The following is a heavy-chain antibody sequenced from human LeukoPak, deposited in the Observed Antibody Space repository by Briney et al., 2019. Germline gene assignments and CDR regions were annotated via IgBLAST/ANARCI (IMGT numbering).Heavy chain of an antibody. CDR2: INAGNGNT. CDR3: ARVPLRWLQRNYYFDY. D-gene: IGHD5-24*01. CDR1: GYTFTSYA. J-gene: IGHJ4*02. V-gene: IGHV1-3*01. Sequence: ASVKVSFKASGYTFTSYAMHWVRQAPGQRLEWMGWINAGNGNTKYSQKFQGRVTITRDTSASTAYMELSSLRSEDTAVYYCARVPLRWLQRNYYFDYWGQGTLVTVSS.